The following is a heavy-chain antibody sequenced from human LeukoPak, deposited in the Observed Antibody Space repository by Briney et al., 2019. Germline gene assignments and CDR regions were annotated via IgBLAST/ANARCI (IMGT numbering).Heavy chain of an antibody. D-gene: IGHD5-24*01. CDR1: GGSISSYY. CDR2: IYYSGST. V-gene: IGHV4-59*08. J-gene: IGHJ4*02. Sequence: SETLSLTCTVSGGSISSYYWSWIRPPPGKGLEWIGYIYYSGSTNYNPSLKSRVTISVDTSKNQFSLKLSSVTAADTAVYYCARRGRIDGLDYWGQGTLVTVSS. CDR3: ARRGRIDGLDY.